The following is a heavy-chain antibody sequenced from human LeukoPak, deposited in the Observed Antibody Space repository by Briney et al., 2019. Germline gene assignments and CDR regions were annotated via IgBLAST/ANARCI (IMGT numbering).Heavy chain of an antibody. CDR1: GYTFSGYY. CDR3: ARDRNYYDHNGNFDD. CDR2: INPNSGGT. V-gene: IGHV1-2*02. Sequence: ASVKVSFKASGYTFSGYYMHWVRQAPGQGLEWMGWINPNSGGTNYAQKFQGRVTLTRDTSLSTAYMELSRLRSDDTAVYYCARDRNYYDHNGNFDDWGQGTLVTVSS. J-gene: IGHJ4*02. D-gene: IGHD3-22*01.